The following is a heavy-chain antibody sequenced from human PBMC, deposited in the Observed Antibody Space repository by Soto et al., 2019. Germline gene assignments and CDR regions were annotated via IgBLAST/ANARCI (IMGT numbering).Heavy chain of an antibody. V-gene: IGHV3-53*04. CDR2: IYSAGSP. Sequence: GGSLRLSCAVSGFTVSSNYMSWVRQAPGRGLEWVSVIYSAGSPYYADSVKGRFTISRHNSQNTLYLQMNSLRPEDTAVYYCARFPPDIGFAFDIWGQGTVVTVSS. D-gene: IGHD2-15*01. J-gene: IGHJ3*02. CDR3: ARFPPDIGFAFDI. CDR1: GFTVSSNY.